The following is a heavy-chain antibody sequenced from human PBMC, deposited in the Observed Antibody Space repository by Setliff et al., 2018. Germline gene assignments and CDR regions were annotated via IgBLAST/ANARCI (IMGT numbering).Heavy chain of an antibody. CDR2: ISPYSGNT. CDR1: GYTFSDYG. D-gene: IGHD2-2*01. CDR3: SRLVRYCTRTSCQRLSGDDY. V-gene: IGHV1-18*01. Sequence: ASVKVSCKASGYTFSDYGISWVRQAPGQGLEWVGWISPYSGNTYYAPKFQGRITMTTDTSTTTAYMELKSLRSDDTAIYYCSRLVRYCTRTSCQRLSGDDYWGQGALVTVSS. J-gene: IGHJ4*02.